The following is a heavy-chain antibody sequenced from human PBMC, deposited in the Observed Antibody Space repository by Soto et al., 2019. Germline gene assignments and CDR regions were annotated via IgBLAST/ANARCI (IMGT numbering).Heavy chain of an antibody. V-gene: IGHV4-30-2*01. D-gene: IGHD6-19*01. Sequence: QLQLQESGSGLVKPSQTLSLTCAVSGGSISSGGYPWSWIRQPPGKGLEWIGYIYHSGSTYYNASRKSRVTISVDRSKNQFSRKLSSVTAADTAVYYCARAGGLGAVAADYWGQGTLVTVSS. J-gene: IGHJ4*02. CDR3: ARAGGLGAVAADY. CDR1: GGSISSGGYP. CDR2: IYHSGST.